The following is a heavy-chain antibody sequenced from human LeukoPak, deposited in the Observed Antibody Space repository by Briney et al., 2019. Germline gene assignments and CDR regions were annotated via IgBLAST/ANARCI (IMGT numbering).Heavy chain of an antibody. J-gene: IGHJ4*02. D-gene: IGHD3-10*01. CDR1: GLTVDDYA. Sequence: GGSLRLSCAASGLTVDDYAMHWVRQALGKGLEWASRIIGDGGTTYYADSVKGRFTISRDSSTNSLYLLMNSLRTEDTAFYYCAKGSSTGRGPYFDYWGQGTLVTVSS. CDR2: IIGDGGTT. V-gene: IGHV3-43*02. CDR3: AKGSSTGRGPYFDY.